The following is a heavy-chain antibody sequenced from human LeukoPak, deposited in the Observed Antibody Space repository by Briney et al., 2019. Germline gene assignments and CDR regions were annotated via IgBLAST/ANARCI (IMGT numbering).Heavy chain of an antibody. J-gene: IGHJ4*02. CDR2: ISYDGSNK. CDR1: GFTFSSYG. CDR3: AKGPYYYDSSGPLGY. D-gene: IGHD3-22*01. Sequence: RGSLRLSCAASGFTFSSYGMHWVRQAPGKGLEWVAVISYDGSNKYYADSVKGRFTISRDNSKNTLYLQMNSLRAEDTAVYYCAKGPYYYDSSGPLGYWGQGTLVTVSS. V-gene: IGHV3-30*18.